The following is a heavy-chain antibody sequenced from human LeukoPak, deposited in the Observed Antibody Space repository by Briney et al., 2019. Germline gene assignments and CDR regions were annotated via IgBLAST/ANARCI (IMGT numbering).Heavy chain of an antibody. CDR1: GGTFSSYA. D-gene: IGHD1-1*01. J-gene: IGHJ6*03. V-gene: IGHV1-69*01. CDR3: ARDPGYLGYMDV. CDR2: IIPIFGTA. Sequence: ASVKVSCKASGGTFSSYAISWVRQAPGQGLEWMGGIIPIFGTANYAQKFQGRVTITADESTSTAYMELSSLRSEDTAVYYCARDPGYLGYMDVWGKGTTVTVSS.